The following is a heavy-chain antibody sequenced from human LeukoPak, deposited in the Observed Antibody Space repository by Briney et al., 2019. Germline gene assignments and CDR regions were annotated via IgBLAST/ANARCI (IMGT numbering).Heavy chain of an antibody. CDR3: ARVFDSGSQAYFYYMDV. V-gene: IGHV4-59*01. D-gene: IGHD3-10*01. CDR1: GGSISSYY. Sequence: SETLSLTCTVSGGSISSYYWSWIRQPPGKGLEWIGYIYYSGSTNYKPSVKSRVTMSVDTSKNQFSLKVSSVTAADTAVYYCARVFDSGSQAYFYYMDVWGKGTTVTIFS. J-gene: IGHJ6*03. CDR2: IYYSGST.